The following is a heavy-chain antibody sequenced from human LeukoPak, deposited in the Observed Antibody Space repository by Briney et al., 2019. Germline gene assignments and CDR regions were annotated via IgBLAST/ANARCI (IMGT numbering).Heavy chain of an antibody. J-gene: IGHJ3*02. CDR2: ISAYNGNT. CDR1: GYTFTSYG. CDR3: ATVSPLMITFGGVPLLYDAFDI. D-gene: IGHD3-16*01. Sequence: ASVKVSCKASGYTFTSYGISWVRQAPGQGLEWMGWISAYNGNTNYAQKFQGRVTMTEDTSTDTAYMELSSPRSEDTAVYYCATVSPLMITFGGVPLLYDAFDIWGQGTMVTVSS. V-gene: IGHV1-18*01.